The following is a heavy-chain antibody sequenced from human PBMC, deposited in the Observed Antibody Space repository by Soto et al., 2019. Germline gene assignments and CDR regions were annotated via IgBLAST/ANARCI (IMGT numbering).Heavy chain of an antibody. D-gene: IGHD3-10*01. CDR3: ARGQLVWYGDLTPYHRDMDV. CDR2: ISHDGGT. Sequence: QVQLQQWGAGLLRPSETLSLTCAFYGGSFDDFYWSWVRQSPGKGLEWVGEISHDGGTNYSPSLASGVSVSVDTTRNQFSLHLRSVAAADTGLYYCARGQLVWYGDLTPYHRDMDVCAQGTTVTVSS. CDR1: GGSFDDFY. J-gene: IGHJ6*02. V-gene: IGHV4-34*02.